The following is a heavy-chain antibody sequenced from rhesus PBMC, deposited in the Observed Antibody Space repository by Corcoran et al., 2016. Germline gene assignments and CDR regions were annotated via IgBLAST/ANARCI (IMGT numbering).Heavy chain of an antibody. CDR1: GFTFGSYY. Sequence: EVQLVESGGGLVQPGGSLRLSCTGSGFTFGSYYMYWVRQAPGKGLVWVSAIKTGGVRKGYTDSGKSRFTISKENAKNTLYLQMDSLRAEDTAFYYCARLTSGYYTLWGQGVLVTVSS. CDR2: IKTGGVRK. CDR3: ARLTSGYYTL. V-gene: IGHV3-8*01. D-gene: IGHD3-28*01. J-gene: IGHJ4*01.